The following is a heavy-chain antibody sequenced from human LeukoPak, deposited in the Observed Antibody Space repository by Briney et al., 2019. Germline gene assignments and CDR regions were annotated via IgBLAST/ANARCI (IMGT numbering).Heavy chain of an antibody. J-gene: IGHJ2*01. V-gene: IGHV3-13*01. CDR3: ARAAYSSTWYSRYFDL. CDR1: GFTFSSYD. Sequence: GGSLRLSCAATGFTFSSYDIHWVRQATGKGLEWVSGIGTAGEIYYPGSVKGRFTISRENAKNSLYLQMNSLRAGDTAVYYCARAAYSSTWYSRYFDLWGRGTLVTVSS. D-gene: IGHD6-13*01. CDR2: IGTAGEI.